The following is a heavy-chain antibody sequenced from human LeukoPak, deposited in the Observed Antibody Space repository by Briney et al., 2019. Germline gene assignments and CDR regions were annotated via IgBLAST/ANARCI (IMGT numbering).Heavy chain of an antibody. J-gene: IGHJ4*02. CDR3: ARDIVSGSGSLDY. D-gene: IGHD3-10*01. CDR1: RFSFSNYW. Sequence: PGGSLRLSCAASRFSFSNYWKHWVRQAPGKGLVWVSRVKSDGSNPSYADSVKGRFTISRDNAENMLYLQMNTLGAEDTAVYYCARDIVSGSGSLDYWGQGTLVTVSS. V-gene: IGHV3-74*01. CDR2: VKSDGSNP.